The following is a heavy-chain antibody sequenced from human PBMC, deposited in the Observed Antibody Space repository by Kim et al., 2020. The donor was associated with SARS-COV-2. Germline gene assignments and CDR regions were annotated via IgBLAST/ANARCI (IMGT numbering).Heavy chain of an antibody. D-gene: IGHD5-18*01. CDR3: ARNGHGYSYVFDY. J-gene: IGHJ4*02. V-gene: IGHV4-39*01. CDR1: GGSISSSGYY. CDR2: ISYSGST. Sequence: SETLSLTCTVSGGSISSSGYYWGWIRQPPGKGLEWIGSISYSGSTSYNPSLRSRVTIFVDTAKNQFSLMLSSVTAADTAVYSCARNGHGYSYVFDYWGQGTLLTVSS.